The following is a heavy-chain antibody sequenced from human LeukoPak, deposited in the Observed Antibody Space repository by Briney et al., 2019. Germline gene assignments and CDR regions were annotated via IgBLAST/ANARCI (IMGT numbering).Heavy chain of an antibody. Sequence: PGGSLRLSCEASGFTFDNYAMHWVRQAPGKRLEWVAVISYDGNREYYPDSVKGRFTISSDNSKNTLYLQMKGLKTEDTGVYYCAREGSIVARTDYWGQGALVIVSS. J-gene: IGHJ4*02. CDR2: ISYDGNRE. V-gene: IGHV3-30*14. CDR3: AREGSIVARTDY. CDR1: GFTFDNYA. D-gene: IGHD2-15*01.